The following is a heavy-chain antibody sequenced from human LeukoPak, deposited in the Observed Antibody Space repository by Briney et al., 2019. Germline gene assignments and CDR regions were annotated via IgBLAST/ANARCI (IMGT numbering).Heavy chain of an antibody. CDR2: ISGSAGGT. CDR3: AKRGIVIRGILIIGFHKEAYY. CDR1: GITVSNYA. Sequence: PGGSLRLSCVVSGITVSNYAINWVRQAPGKGLEWVSGISGSAGGTKYADSVKGRFTISRDNSLNTVYLQMNSLRAEDTAVYFCAKRGIVIRGILIIGFHKEAYYWGHGILVNVSS. J-gene: IGHJ4*01. D-gene: IGHD3-10*01. V-gene: IGHV3-23*01.